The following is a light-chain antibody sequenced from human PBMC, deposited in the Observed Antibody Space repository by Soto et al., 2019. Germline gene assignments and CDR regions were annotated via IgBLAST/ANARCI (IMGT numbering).Light chain of an antibody. CDR3: HQYESSLWT. V-gene: IGKV3-20*01. Sequence: EIVLTQSPGTLSLSPVERSTLSFSASQTVSASYLVWYQQKPGQAPRLLIYGASNRATGIPDRFSGSGSGTDFTLTISRLEPEDFAVYYCHQYESSLWTFGQGTKVDIK. CDR2: GAS. J-gene: IGKJ1*01. CDR1: QTVSASY.